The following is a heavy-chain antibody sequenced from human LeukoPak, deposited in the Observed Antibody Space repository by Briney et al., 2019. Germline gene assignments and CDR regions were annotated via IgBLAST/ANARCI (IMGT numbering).Heavy chain of an antibody. CDR3: ARGPYCRSTSCPYYLDV. CDR2: MNPDSGNT. CDR1: GYTSTNYD. V-gene: IGHV1-8*03. J-gene: IGHJ6*03. D-gene: IGHD2-2*01. Sequence: ASVKVSCKASGYTSTNYDINWVRQATGQGLEWMGWMNPDSGNTGYAQKFQGRVTITKNTSISTAYMELSSLRSEDTALYYCARGPYCRSTSCPYYLDVWGKGTRSPSP.